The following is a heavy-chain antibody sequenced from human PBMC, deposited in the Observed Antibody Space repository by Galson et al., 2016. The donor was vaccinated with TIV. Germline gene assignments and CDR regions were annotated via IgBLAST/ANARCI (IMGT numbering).Heavy chain of an antibody. CDR3: ARNLDQGVVVLPSAITNWFDP. Sequence: SVKVSCKASGYTFSNFGISWVRQAPGQGPEWMGWISAYTGNTYYIETFQGRVTMTTDTSASTAHMELRNLRYDDTAVYYCARNLDQGVVVLPSAITNWFDPWGQGTLVTVSS. CDR2: ISAYTGNT. D-gene: IGHD2-2*01. CDR1: GYTFSNFG. V-gene: IGHV1-18*01. J-gene: IGHJ5*02.